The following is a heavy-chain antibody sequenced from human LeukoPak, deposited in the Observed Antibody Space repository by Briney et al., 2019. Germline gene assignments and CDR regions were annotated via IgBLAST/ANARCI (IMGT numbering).Heavy chain of an antibody. CDR2: IRYDGSNK. J-gene: IGHJ4*02. V-gene: IGHV3-30*02. CDR3: AKDNYDYGDYDGGDY. CDR1: GFTFCSYG. Sequence: GGSLRLSCVASGFTFCSYGMHWVRQPPGKGLEWVAFIRYDGSNKYYADSVKGRFTISRDNSRDTLHLQMNSMRAEDTAVYYCAKDNYDYGDYDGGDYWGQGTLVTVSS. D-gene: IGHD4-17*01.